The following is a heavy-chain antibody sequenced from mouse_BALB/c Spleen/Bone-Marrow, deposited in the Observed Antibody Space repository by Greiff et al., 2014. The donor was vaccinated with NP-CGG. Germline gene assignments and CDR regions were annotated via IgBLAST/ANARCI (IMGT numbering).Heavy chain of an antibody. J-gene: IGHJ2*01. CDR3: ARRDYRYGDYFDY. CDR2: INPNNGGT. V-gene: IGHV1-18*01. CDR1: GYTFTDYN. D-gene: IGHD2-14*01. Sequence: VQLQQPGPELVKPGASVKIPCKASGYTFTDYNMDWVKQSHGKSLEWIGDINPNNGGTIYNQKFKGKATLTVDKSSSTAYMELRSLTSEDTAVYYCARRDYRYGDYFDYWGQGTTLTVSS.